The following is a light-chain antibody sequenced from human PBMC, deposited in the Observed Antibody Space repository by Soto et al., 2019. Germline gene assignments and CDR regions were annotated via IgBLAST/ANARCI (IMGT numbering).Light chain of an antibody. J-gene: IGKJ1*01. Sequence: IVLTQSPGTLSLSPGERATLSCRASQSVKSSYLAWYQQKPGQPPRLLIYGASTRATGIPDRFIGSGSATDFTLTINSLEPEDFALYYCQQRYNWPPTFGQGTKVDIK. CDR2: GAS. CDR1: QSVKSSY. V-gene: IGKV3D-20*02. CDR3: QQRYNWPPT.